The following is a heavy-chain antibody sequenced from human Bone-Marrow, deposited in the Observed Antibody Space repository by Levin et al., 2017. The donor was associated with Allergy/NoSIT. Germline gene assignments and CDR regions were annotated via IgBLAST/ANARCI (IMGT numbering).Heavy chain of an antibody. Sequence: SCAASGFTFSSYAIHWVRQAPGKGLEWVAVISYDGSNKYYADSVKGRFTISRDNSKNTLYLQMNSLRAEDTAVYYCAAIFVAWGQGTLVTVSS. CDR2: ISYDGSNK. CDR1: GFTFSSYA. D-gene: IGHD2-21*01. V-gene: IGHV3-30*04. CDR3: AAIFVA. J-gene: IGHJ5*02.